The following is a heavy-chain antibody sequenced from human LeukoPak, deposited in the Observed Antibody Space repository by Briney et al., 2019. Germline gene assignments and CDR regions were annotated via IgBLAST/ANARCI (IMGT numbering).Heavy chain of an antibody. CDR3: ARGGGGYAFDY. CDR1: GGSISSYY. Sequence: TSETLSLTCTVSGGSISSYYWSWIRQPPGKGREWIGHIYHSGSANYSPSLKSRVTMSADTSKNQFSLKLTSVAAADTAVYYCARGGGGYAFDYWGQGTLVTVSS. CDR2: IYHSGSA. D-gene: IGHD5-12*01. V-gene: IGHV4-59*01. J-gene: IGHJ4*02.